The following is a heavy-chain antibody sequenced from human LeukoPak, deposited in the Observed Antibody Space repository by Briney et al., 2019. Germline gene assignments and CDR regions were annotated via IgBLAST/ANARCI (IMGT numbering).Heavy chain of an antibody. CDR1: GFTFSSYA. V-gene: IGHV3-23*01. J-gene: IGHJ5*02. CDR2: ISGSGGST. Sequence: GGSLRLSCAASGFTFSSYAMSCVRQAPGKGLEWVSAISGSGGSTYYADSVKGRFTISRDNAKNSLYLQMNSLRAEDTAVYYCARDGSVAGPENWFDPWGQGTLVTVSS. CDR3: ARDGSVAGPENWFDP. D-gene: IGHD6-19*01.